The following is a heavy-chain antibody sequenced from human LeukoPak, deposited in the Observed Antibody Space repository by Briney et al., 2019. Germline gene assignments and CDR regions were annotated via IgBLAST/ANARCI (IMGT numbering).Heavy chain of an antibody. CDR1: GGSISSSSYY. CDR3: AMGMSYYYYMDV. Sequence: SETLSLTCTVSGGSISSSSYYWGWGRQPPGKGLEWIGSICYSGSTYYNPSLNSRVTISVDTSKNQFSLKLSSVTAADTAVYYCAMGMSYYYYMDVWGKGTTVTVSS. J-gene: IGHJ6*03. V-gene: IGHV4-39*01. D-gene: IGHD7-27*01. CDR2: ICYSGST.